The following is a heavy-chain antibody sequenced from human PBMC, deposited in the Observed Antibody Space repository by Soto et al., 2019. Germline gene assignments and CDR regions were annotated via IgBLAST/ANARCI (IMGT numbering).Heavy chain of an antibody. CDR3: ARHYAYCTSIICYETGYFDP. Sequence: GESLKISCQGSGYSFSNYWIGWVRQMPGKGLEWMGIIYPDDSDTRYSPSFQGQVTISADKSISTAYLQWSSLKASDTAMYYCARHYAYCTSIICYETGYFDPWGQGTLVTVSS. D-gene: IGHD2-2*01. CDR1: GYSFSNYW. J-gene: IGHJ5*02. CDR2: IYPDDSDT. V-gene: IGHV5-51*01.